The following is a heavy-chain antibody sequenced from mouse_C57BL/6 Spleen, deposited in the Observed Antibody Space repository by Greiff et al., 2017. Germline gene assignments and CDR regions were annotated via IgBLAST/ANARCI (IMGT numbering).Heavy chain of an antibody. CDR1: GYAFTNYL. D-gene: IGHD3-2*02. J-gene: IGHJ3*01. V-gene: IGHV1-54*01. CDR3: ARGDSSGYVYFAY. Sequence: QVQLQQSGAELVRPGTSVKVSCKASGYAFTNYLLEWVKQRPGQGLEWIGVINPGSGGTNYNEKFKGKATLTADKSSSTAYMQLSSLTSEDSAVYFCARGDSSGYVYFAYWGQGTLVTVSA. CDR2: INPGSGGT.